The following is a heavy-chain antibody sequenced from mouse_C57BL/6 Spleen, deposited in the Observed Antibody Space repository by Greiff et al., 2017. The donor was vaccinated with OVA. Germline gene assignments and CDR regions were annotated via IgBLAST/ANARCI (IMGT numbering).Heavy chain of an antibody. Sequence: LMESGAELVRPGASVTLSCKASGYTFTDYEMHWVKQTPVHGLEWIGAIDPETGGTAYNQKFKGKAILTADKSSSTAYMELRSLTSEDSAVYYCTRERTLYWGQGTTLTVSS. CDR1: GYTFTDYE. V-gene: IGHV1-15*01. J-gene: IGHJ2*01. CDR3: TRERTLY. CDR2: IDPETGGT.